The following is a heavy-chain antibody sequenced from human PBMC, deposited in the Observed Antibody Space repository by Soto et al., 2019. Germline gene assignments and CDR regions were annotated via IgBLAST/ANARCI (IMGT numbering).Heavy chain of an antibody. CDR1: GYTFTRYG. Sequence: ASVKVSCKASGYTFTRYGISWVRQAPGQGLEWMGWISAYNGNTNFAQKLQGRVTMTTDTSTSTAYMELRSLRSDDTAVYYCARGEGAAAASGDYYYGMDVWGQGTTVTVSS. J-gene: IGHJ6*02. D-gene: IGHD6-13*01. V-gene: IGHV1-18*04. CDR2: ISAYNGNT. CDR3: ARGEGAAAASGDYYYGMDV.